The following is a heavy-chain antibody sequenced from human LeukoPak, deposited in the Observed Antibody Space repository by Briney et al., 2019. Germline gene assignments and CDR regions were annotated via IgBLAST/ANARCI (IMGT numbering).Heavy chain of an antibody. Sequence: PGGSLRLSCAASGFTVSSNYMSWVRQAPGKGLEWVSVIYSGGSTYYADSVKGRFTISRDNSKNTLYLQMNSLRAEDTAVYYCARDGGSTGSGWVHDAFDIWGQGTMVTVSS. V-gene: IGHV3-53*01. CDR1: GFTVSSNY. J-gene: IGHJ3*02. CDR2: IYSGGST. D-gene: IGHD6-19*01. CDR3: ARDGGSTGSGWVHDAFDI.